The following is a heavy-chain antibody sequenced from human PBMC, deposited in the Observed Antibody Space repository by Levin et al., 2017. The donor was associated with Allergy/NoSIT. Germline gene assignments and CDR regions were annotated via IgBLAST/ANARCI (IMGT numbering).Heavy chain of an antibody. CDR1: GFTFSSYG. Sequence: PGESLKISCAASGFTFSSYGMHWVRQAPGKGLEWVAVISYDGSNKYYADSVKGRFTISRDNSKNTLYLQMNSLRAEDTAVYYCAKAYYYDSSGYFDYWGQGNLVTVFS. D-gene: IGHD3-22*01. CDR2: ISYDGSNK. V-gene: IGHV3-30*18. CDR3: AKAYYYDSSGYFDY. J-gene: IGHJ4*02.